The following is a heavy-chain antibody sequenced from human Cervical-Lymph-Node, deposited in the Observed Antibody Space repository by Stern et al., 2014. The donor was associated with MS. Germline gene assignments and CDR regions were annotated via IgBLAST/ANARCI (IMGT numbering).Heavy chain of an antibody. D-gene: IGHD2-2*02. CDR3: AKDPQRGVVPAAIHY. CDR1: GFTFSDFG. CDR2: ISYDGGHT. J-gene: IGHJ4*02. Sequence: QVQLVESGGGVVHPGRSLRLSCEASGFTFSDFGMYWVRQAPGKGPEWVAVISYDGGHTDYADSVKGRFTISRDNSKNTLYVQMNSLRADDTAVYYCAKDPQRGVVPAAIHYWGQRTLVTVSS. V-gene: IGHV3-30*18.